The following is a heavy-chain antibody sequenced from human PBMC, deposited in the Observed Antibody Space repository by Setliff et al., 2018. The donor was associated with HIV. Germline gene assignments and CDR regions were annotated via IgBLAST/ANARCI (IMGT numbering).Heavy chain of an antibody. CDR2: FYTSGST. CDR3: ARHHSYYDILTGYRLYYLDY. Sequence: SETLSLTCTVSGGSISSGSYYWSWIRQPAGKGLEWIGRFYTSGSTNYSPSLKSRVTMSVDTSKNQFSLKLSSVTAADTAVYYCARHHSYYDILTGYRLYYLDYWGQGTLVTVSS. V-gene: IGHV4-61*02. J-gene: IGHJ4*02. D-gene: IGHD3-9*01. CDR1: GGSISSGSYY.